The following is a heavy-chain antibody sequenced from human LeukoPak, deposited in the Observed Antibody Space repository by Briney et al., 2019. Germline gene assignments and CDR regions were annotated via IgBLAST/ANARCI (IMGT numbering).Heavy chain of an antibody. V-gene: IGHV4-39*07. D-gene: IGHD6-19*01. CDR3: ARDGRAGSLFAY. CDR2: IYYSRST. CDR1: GGSISSSSYY. Sequence: SETLSLTCTVSGGSISSSSYYWGWIRQPPGKGLEWIGSIYYSRSTYYNPSLKSRVTISVDTSKNQFSLKLSSVTAADTAIYYCARDGRAGSLFAYWGQGTLVTVSS. J-gene: IGHJ4*02.